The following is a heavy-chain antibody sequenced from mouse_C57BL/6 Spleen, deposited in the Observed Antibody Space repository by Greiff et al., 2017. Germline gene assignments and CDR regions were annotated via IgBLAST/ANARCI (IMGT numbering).Heavy chain of an antibody. Sequence: EVQLQESGAELVRPGASVKLSCTASGFNIKDDYMHWVKQRPEQGLEWIGWIDPENGDTEYASKFQGKATITADTSSNTAYLQLSSLTSEDTAVYYCTTSPYYYGSHWYFDVWGTGTTVTVSS. J-gene: IGHJ1*03. CDR2: IDPENGDT. D-gene: IGHD1-1*01. V-gene: IGHV14-4*01. CDR3: TTSPYYYGSHWYFDV. CDR1: GFNIKDDY.